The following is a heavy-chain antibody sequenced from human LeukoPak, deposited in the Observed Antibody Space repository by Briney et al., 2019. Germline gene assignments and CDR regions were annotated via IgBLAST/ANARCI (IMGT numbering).Heavy chain of an antibody. CDR2: IKQDGSEK. J-gene: IGHJ4*02. V-gene: IGHV3-7*01. D-gene: IGHD6-13*01. Sequence: GGSLRLSCAASGFTFRHSYMNWVRQAPGKGLEWVANIKQDGSEKYYVDSVKGRFTISRDNAKNSLYLQMNSLRAEDTAVYYCARVMGSSWFHFDYWGQGTLVTVSS. CDR3: ARVMGSSWFHFDY. CDR1: GFTFRHSY.